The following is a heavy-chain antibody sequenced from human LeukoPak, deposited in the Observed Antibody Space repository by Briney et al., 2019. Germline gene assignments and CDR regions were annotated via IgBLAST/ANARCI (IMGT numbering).Heavy chain of an antibody. CDR1: GFTFRNCG. Sequence: GGSLRLSCVASGFTFRNCGMTWVRQAPGKGLEWVSTISGSDDGAYYADSVRGRFTISRDNSKNTLYLQMKALRDEDTATYYCAKRGPIYSSTPGNYFDYWGQGTLVTVSS. CDR3: AKRGPIYSSTPGNYFDY. D-gene: IGHD3-10*01. CDR2: ISGSDDGA. J-gene: IGHJ4*02. V-gene: IGHV3-23*01.